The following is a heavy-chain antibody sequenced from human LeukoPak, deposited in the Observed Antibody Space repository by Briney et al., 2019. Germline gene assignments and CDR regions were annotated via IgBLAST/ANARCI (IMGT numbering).Heavy chain of an antibody. Sequence: SETLSLTCADYGGSFSGYYWSWIRQPAGKGLEWIGRIYTSGSTNYNPSLKSRVTMSVDTSKNQFSLKLSSVTAADTAVYYCARTRMVRGVMRWFDPWGQGTLVTVSS. CDR2: IYTSGST. D-gene: IGHD3-10*01. J-gene: IGHJ5*02. CDR3: ARTRMVRGVMRWFDP. CDR1: GGSFSGYY. V-gene: IGHV4-59*10.